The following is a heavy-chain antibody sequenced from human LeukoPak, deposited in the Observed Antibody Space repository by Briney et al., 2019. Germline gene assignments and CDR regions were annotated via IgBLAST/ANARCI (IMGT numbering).Heavy chain of an antibody. J-gene: IGHJ5*02. D-gene: IGHD6-19*01. Sequence: QTGGSLRLSCAASGFTFNSYAMSWVRQAPGKGLEWVSTISGSGDRTSYADSVKGRFTISRDNSKNTLFLQMNSLGAEDTAVYYCAKDRIGGVAVAGKGRWFDPWGQGTLVTVSS. CDR3: AKDRIGGVAVAGKGRWFDP. V-gene: IGHV3-23*01. CDR1: GFTFNSYA. CDR2: ISGSGDRT.